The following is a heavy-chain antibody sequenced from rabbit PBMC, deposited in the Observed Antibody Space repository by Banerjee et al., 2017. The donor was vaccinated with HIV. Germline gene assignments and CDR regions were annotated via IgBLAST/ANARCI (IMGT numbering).Heavy chain of an antibody. V-gene: IGHV1S45*01. CDR3: ARRDAGSPNL. Sequence: QQQLEESGGGLVKPEGSLTLTCKASGFSFSSGYDMCWVRQAPGKGLEWIACIASASTGGTYYATWAKGRFTISKTSSTTVTLQMTSLTAADTATYFCARRDAGSPNLWGPGTLVTVS. J-gene: IGHJ4*01. CDR2: IASASTGGT. CDR1: GFSFSSGYD. D-gene: IGHD4-2*01.